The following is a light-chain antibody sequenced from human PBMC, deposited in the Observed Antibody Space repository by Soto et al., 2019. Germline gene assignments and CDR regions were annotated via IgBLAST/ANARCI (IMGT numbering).Light chain of an antibody. CDR2: GAS. CDR1: QSVTTY. V-gene: IGKV3-11*01. CDR3: QQRHMWPIT. J-gene: IGKJ5*01. Sequence: EIVLTQSPATLSLSPGERANISCRASQSVTTYLAWYQQKPGQAPRLLIYGASRRATGIPDRFSGSGSGTDFTLTISSLEPEDSAVYYCQQRHMWPITFGQGTRLEI.